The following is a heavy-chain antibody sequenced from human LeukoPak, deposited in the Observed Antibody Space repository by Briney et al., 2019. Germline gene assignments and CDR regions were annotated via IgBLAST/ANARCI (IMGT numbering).Heavy chain of an antibody. CDR3: TTGTWIQLWLADY. D-gene: IGHD5-18*01. CDR2: IKSKTDGGTT. Sequence: GGSLRLSCGGSGFTFSHAWMSWVRQGPGKGLEWVGRIKSKTDGGTTDYAAPVKGRFTISRDDSKNTLYLQMNSLKTEDTAVYYCTTGTWIQLWLADYWGQGTLVTVSS. CDR1: GFTFSHAW. J-gene: IGHJ4*02. V-gene: IGHV3-15*01.